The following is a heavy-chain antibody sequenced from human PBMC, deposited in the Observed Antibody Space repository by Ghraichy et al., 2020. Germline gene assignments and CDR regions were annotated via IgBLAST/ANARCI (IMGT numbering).Heavy chain of an antibody. D-gene: IGHD1-26*01. J-gene: IGHJ4*02. Sequence: GSLRLSCAASGFTFSNSWMHWVRQAPGKGLVWVSRISGDGSDTSSEDSVKGRFTISRDNAKNTLHLQMSSLRVEDTAVYYCTRGALLSGSYPDYWGQGTLVIVSS. CDR3: TRGALLSGSYPDY. CDR2: ISGDGSDT. CDR1: GFTFSNSW. V-gene: IGHV3-74*01.